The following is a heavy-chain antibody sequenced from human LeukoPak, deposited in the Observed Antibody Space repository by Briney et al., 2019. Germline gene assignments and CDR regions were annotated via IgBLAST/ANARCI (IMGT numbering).Heavy chain of an antibody. CDR2: INPNSGGT. D-gene: IGHD2-15*01. Sequence: VASVKVSCKASGYTFTGYYMHWVRQAPGQGLEWMGWINPNSGGTNYAQKFQGRVTMTRDTSISTAYMELSRLRSDDTAVYYCARDTALTTIVGGPEYWGQGTLVIVSS. J-gene: IGHJ4*02. CDR1: GYTFTGYY. V-gene: IGHV1-2*02. CDR3: ARDTALTTIVGGPEY.